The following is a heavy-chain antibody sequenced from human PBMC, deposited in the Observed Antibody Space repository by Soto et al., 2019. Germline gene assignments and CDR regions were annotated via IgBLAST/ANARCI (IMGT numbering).Heavy chain of an antibody. Sequence: ASVKVSCNASGYTFIDYYMHWVRQAPGQGFEWLGRISPKSGVTNYAQKFQGRVTMTWDTSLNTAYMELSSLISEDTAVYYCARPPGYISDWYYFDLWGQGTLVTVSS. J-gene: IGHJ4*02. CDR3: ARPPGYISDWYYFDL. CDR2: ISPKSGVT. CDR1: GYTFIDYY. V-gene: IGHV1-2*02. D-gene: IGHD3-9*01.